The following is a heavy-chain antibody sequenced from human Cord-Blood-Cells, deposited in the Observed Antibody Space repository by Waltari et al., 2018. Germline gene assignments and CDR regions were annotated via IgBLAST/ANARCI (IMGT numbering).Heavy chain of an antibody. CDR3: ARDLDGHNWFDP. CDR2: INPTSGGT. D-gene: IGHD1-1*01. CDR1: GYTFTGYY. J-gene: IGHJ5*02. Sequence: QVQLVQSGAEVKKPGASVKVSCKASGYTFTGYYMHWVRQAPGQGLVWMGRINPTSGGTNYAQKCQGRVTMTRDTAISTAYMELSRLRSDDTAVYYCARDLDGHNWFDPWGQGTLVTVSS. V-gene: IGHV1-2*06.